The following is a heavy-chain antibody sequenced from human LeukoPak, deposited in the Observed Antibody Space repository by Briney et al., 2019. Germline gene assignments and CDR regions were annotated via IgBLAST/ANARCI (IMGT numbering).Heavy chain of an antibody. V-gene: IGHV3-21*06. CDR2: ITSSSSYI. Sequence: GGSLRLSCAASGFTFSSYSMNWVRQAPGKGLEWVSSITSSSSYIYYADSVKGRFTISRDNAKNSLYLQMNSLRVEDTAVYYCARDSSILARYYFDYWGQGTLVTVSS. CDR1: GFTFSSYS. J-gene: IGHJ4*02. D-gene: IGHD2-15*01. CDR3: ARDSSILARYYFDY.